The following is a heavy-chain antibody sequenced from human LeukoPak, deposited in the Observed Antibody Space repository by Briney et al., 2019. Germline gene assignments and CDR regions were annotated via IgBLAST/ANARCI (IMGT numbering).Heavy chain of an antibody. V-gene: IGHV3-11*01. D-gene: IGHD3-10*01. J-gene: IGHJ4*02. CDR1: GFTFSDYY. Sequence: GGSLRLSCAASGFTFSDYYMSWIRQAPGKGLEWVSYISSSGSTIYYADSVKGRFTISRDNAKNSLYLQMNSLRAEDTAVYYCAREPHITMVRGVIIDWGQGTLVTVSS. CDR2: ISSSGSTI. CDR3: AREPHITMVRGVIID.